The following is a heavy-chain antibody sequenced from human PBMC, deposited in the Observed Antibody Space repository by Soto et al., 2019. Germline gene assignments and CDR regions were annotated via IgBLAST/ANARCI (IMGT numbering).Heavy chain of an antibody. V-gene: IGHV4-59*02. Sequence: QVQLQESGPGLVKTSETLSLTCTVSGGSVSGYYWSWIRQPPGKGLEWIGYVYSSGSTNYNPSLKSRVPISVDTSKNQFSLKLTSVTAADTAVYYCARDRGNTRWGQGTLVTVSS. CDR3: ARDRGNTR. D-gene: IGHD3-10*01. J-gene: IGHJ3*01. CDR1: GGSVSGYY. CDR2: VYSSGST.